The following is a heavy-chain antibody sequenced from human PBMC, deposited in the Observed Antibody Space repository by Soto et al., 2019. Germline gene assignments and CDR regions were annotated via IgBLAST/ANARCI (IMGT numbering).Heavy chain of an antibody. D-gene: IGHD3-3*01. Sequence: SETLSLTCAVYGGSFSGYYWSWIRQPPGKGLEWIGEINHSGSTNYNPSLKSRVTISVDTSKNQFSLKLSSVTAADTAVYYCARGRGHGYFWSGHKTYNWLDHWGQGTLVTVSS. J-gene: IGHJ5*02. V-gene: IGHV4-34*01. CDR2: INHSGST. CDR1: GGSFSGYY. CDR3: ARGRGHGYFWSGHKTYNWLDH.